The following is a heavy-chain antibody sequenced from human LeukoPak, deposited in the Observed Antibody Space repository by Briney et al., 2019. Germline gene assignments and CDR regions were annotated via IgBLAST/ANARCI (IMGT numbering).Heavy chain of an antibody. CDR3: ARVRYCSGGSCYRFDP. CDR1: GGSISSYY. V-gene: IGHV4-4*07. Sequence: SETLSLTCTVSGGSISSYYWSWIRQPAGKGLEWIGRIYTSGSTNYNPSLKSRVTMSVDTSKNQFSLKLSSVTAADTAVYYCARVRYCSGGSCYRFDPWGQGTLVTVSS. CDR2: IYTSGST. D-gene: IGHD2-15*01. J-gene: IGHJ5*02.